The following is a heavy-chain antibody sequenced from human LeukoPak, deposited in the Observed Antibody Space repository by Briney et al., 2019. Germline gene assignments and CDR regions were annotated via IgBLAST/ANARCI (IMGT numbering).Heavy chain of an antibody. Sequence: GGSLRLSCAASGFTFSSYSMNWVRQAPGKGLEWVSSISSSSSYIYYADSVKGRFSISRDNSKNTLYLQMNSLRAEDTAVYYCAKDGDYGLTRHDYWGQGTLVTVSS. CDR3: AKDGDYGLTRHDY. V-gene: IGHV3-21*04. CDR1: GFTFSSYS. CDR2: ISSSSSYI. D-gene: IGHD4-17*01. J-gene: IGHJ4*02.